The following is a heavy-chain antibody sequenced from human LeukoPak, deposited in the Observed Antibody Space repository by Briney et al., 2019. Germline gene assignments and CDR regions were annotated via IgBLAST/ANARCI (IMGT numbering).Heavy chain of an antibody. J-gene: IGHJ3*02. V-gene: IGHV3-30*02. CDR2: IRYDGSNK. CDR1: GFTFSSYG. Sequence: GGSLRLSCAASGFTFSSYGMHWVRQAPGKGLEWVAFIRYDGSNKYYADSVKGRFTISRDNSKNTLYLQMNSLRAEDTAVYYCASPSSYDSSGQFILGAFDIWGQGTMVTVSS. CDR3: ASPSSYDSSGQFILGAFDI. D-gene: IGHD3-22*01.